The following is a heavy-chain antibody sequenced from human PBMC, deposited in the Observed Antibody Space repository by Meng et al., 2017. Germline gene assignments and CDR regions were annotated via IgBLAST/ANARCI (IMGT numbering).Heavy chain of an antibody. CDR3: ASELNTYGSGSYAY. CDR1: GYTFTGYY. V-gene: IGHV1-2*06. D-gene: IGHD3-10*01. CDR2: INPNSGGT. J-gene: IGHJ4*02. Sequence: QGRRVQAGAEVKKPWASVKISCKASGYTFTGYYMHWGRQAPGKGLEWMGRINPNSGGTNYAQKFQGRVTMTRDTSISTAYMELSRLRSDDTAVYYCASELNTYGSGSYAYWGQGTLVTVSS.